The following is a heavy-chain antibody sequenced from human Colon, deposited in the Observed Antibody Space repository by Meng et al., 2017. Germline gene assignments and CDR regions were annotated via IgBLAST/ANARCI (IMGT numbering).Heavy chain of an antibody. D-gene: IGHD6-13*01. J-gene: IGHJ4*02. CDR1: GFTFTGYT. CDR3: ARGAIARTATALGW. V-gene: IGHV1-3*01. Sequence: QVQFVTSGGEVKKPGASVKLSCKTSGFTFTGYTLHWVRQAPGQSLEWMGWINAADGSTKYSQKFLDRVTITRDTSASTVYMELSSLTSEDTAVYYCARGAIARTATALGWWGQGTLVTVSS. CDR2: INAADGST.